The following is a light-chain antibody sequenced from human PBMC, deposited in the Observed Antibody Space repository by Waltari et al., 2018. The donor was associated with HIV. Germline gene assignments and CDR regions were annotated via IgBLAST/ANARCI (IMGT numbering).Light chain of an antibody. CDR1: ALPKKY. CDR2: EDS. Sequence: SYELTQPPSVSVSPGQTARITCSGDALPKKYAYWYQQRSGQAPVLVIYEDSKRPSGIPGRFSGSISGTRVTLTISGAQVEDEADYYCYSTDITSHQRVFGAGTKLTVL. V-gene: IGLV3-10*01. J-gene: IGLJ3*02. CDR3: YSTDITSHQRV.